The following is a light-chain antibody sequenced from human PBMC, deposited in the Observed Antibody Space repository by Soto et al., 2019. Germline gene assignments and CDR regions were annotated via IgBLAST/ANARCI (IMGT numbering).Light chain of an antibody. CDR1: SSDVGGYNY. V-gene: IGLV2-14*01. CDR2: EVS. CDR3: SSYTSSSTGV. Sequence: QSALTQPASVSGSPGQSITISCTGTSSDVGGYNYVSWYQQHPGKAPKLMIYEVSNRPSGVSNRFSGSQSGTTASLTISGLQAEDEAAYYCSSYTSSSTGVFGTGTKLTVL. J-gene: IGLJ1*01.